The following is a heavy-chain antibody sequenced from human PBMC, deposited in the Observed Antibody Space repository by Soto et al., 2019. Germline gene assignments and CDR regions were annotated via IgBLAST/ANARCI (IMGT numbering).Heavy chain of an antibody. Sequence: QVQLQESGPGLVKPSETLSLTCTASGGSISSYFWSWIRQPPGKGLEGIGYIYYTGSTNYNPSLKSRVTISVDPSKIQFSLQLSSVTAADTAVYYCAIFNWYFDLWGRGTLVTVSS. CDR1: GGSISSYF. CDR3: AIFNWYFDL. CDR2: IYYTGST. J-gene: IGHJ2*01. D-gene: IGHD3-3*01. V-gene: IGHV4-59*01.